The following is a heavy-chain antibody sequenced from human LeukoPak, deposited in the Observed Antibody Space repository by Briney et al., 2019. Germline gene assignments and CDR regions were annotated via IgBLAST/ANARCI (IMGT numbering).Heavy chain of an antibody. J-gene: IGHJ4*02. CDR3: ARGADSGYSSDN. V-gene: IGHV3-53*01. Sequence: GGSLRLSCAASGFTVSSNYMRWVRQAPGKGLEWVSVIYSGGSTYYADSVKGRFTISRDNAKNSLYLQMNSLRAEDTDVYYCARGADSGYSSDNWGQGTLVSVSS. D-gene: IGHD3-9*01. CDR1: GFTVSSNY. CDR2: IYSGGST.